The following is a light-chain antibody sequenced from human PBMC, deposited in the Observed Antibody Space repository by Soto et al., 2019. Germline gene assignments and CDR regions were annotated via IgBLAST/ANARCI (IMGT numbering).Light chain of an antibody. CDR2: EVD. J-gene: IGLJ1*01. CDR3: TSFADTYNWV. Sequence: QSARTQPPSASGSPGQTVTISCTGTSSDVGGYNRVSWYLHHPGKAPKLILYEVDKRPSGVPDRFSGSKSGNTASLTVSGLQAEDEADYYCTSFADTYNWVFGTGTKVTVL. CDR1: SSDVGGYNR. V-gene: IGLV2-8*01.